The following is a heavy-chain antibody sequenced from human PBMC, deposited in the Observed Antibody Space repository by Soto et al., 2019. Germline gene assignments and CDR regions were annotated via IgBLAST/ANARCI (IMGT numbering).Heavy chain of an antibody. CDR2: IKEDGSER. V-gene: IGHV3-7*03. CDR3: ARDVGPVTIFGEALSGYFDF. D-gene: IGHD3-3*01. Sequence: HPGGSLRLSCAVSGFSFGTYWMSWVRQAPGKGLEWLASIKEDGSERYYLDSVKGRFTISRDNAKDSLSLQMNSLRGEDTAFYYCARDVGPVTIFGEALSGYFDFWGQGTLVTVPS. J-gene: IGHJ4*02. CDR1: GFSFGTYW.